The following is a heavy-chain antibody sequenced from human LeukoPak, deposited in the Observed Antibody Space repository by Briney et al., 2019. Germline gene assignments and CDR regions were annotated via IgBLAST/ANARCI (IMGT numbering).Heavy chain of an antibody. CDR2: IYYSGST. J-gene: IGHJ3*02. CDR3: ARSGRGVNAFDI. CDR1: GGSISSYY. Sequence: PSETLSLTCTVSGGSISSYYWSWIRQPPGKGLEWIGYIYYSGSTNYNPSLKSRVTISVDTSKNQFSLKLSSVTAADTAVYYCARSGRGVNAFDIWGQGTMVTVSS. D-gene: IGHD3-10*01. V-gene: IGHV4-59*01.